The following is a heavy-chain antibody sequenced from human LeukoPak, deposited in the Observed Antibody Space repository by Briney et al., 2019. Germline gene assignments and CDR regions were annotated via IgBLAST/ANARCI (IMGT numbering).Heavy chain of an antibody. CDR3: ARDRATVVDF. CDR2: TSYDGSDT. CDR1: GFTFSNYA. Sequence: GGSLRLSCAASGFTFSNYAMHWVRQAPGQGLDWVATTSYDGSDTYYADSVKGRFTISRDNSKNILYLQMNGLRVEDTAIYYCARDRATVVDFWGQGTLVTVAS. J-gene: IGHJ4*02. V-gene: IGHV3-30*04. D-gene: IGHD4-23*01.